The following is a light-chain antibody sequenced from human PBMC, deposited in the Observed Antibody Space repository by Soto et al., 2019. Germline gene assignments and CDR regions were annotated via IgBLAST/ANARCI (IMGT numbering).Light chain of an antibody. J-gene: IGLJ1*01. CDR2: EVN. V-gene: IGLV2-14*01. CDR3: SSYTSSSTL. CDR1: SSDIGAYDY. Sequence: QSALTQPASLSGSPGQSITISCTGTSSDIGAYDYVSWFQQHPGKAPKLMISEVNNRPSGVSNRFSGSKSGNTAYLTISGLQVEDEADYYCSSYTSSSTLFGTGTKLTVL.